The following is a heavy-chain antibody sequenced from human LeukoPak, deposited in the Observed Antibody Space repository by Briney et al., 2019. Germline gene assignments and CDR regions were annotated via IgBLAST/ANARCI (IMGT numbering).Heavy chain of an antibody. CDR2: IYSGGST. CDR3: ARARAHIVVVTANDY. Sequence: AGGSLRLSCAASEFSVGSNYMTWVRQAPGKGPEWVSLIYSGGSTYYADSVKGRFTISRDNAKNSLYLQMNSLRAEDTAVYYCARARAHIVVVTANDYWGQGTLVTVSS. J-gene: IGHJ4*02. V-gene: IGHV3-66*01. CDR1: EFSVGSNY. D-gene: IGHD2-21*02.